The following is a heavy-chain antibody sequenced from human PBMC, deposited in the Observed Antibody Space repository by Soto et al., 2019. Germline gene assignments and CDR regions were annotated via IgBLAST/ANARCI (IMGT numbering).Heavy chain of an antibody. J-gene: IGHJ4*02. Sequence: QVQLQESGPGLVKPSQTLSLTCTVSGGSISSGGYYWSWIRQHPGKGLEWIGYIYYSGSTYYNPHLNRRVTISLGSSTKRFCLKLSSVSAAYTAVFFWSRSARSTVTTFYYRAQGTLVSVSS. CDR2: IYYSGST. V-gene: IGHV4-31*03. CDR3: SRSARSTVTTFYY. D-gene: IGHD4-17*01. CDR1: GGSISSGGYY.